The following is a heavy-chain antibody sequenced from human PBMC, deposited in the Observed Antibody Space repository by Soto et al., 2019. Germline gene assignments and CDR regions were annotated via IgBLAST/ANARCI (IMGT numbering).Heavy chain of an antibody. D-gene: IGHD3-10*01. CDR2: IKQDGSER. J-gene: IGHJ4*02. Sequence: EVQLVESGGGLVQPGGSLRLSCAASGFTFSNYWMSWVRQAPGKGLEWVANIKQDGSERNYVDSVKGRFTISRDNAKNSLYLQLNSLRAEDTAVYYCARAGSENDYWGQGPRVTVSS. V-gene: IGHV3-7*05. CDR1: GFTFSNYW. CDR3: ARAGSENDY.